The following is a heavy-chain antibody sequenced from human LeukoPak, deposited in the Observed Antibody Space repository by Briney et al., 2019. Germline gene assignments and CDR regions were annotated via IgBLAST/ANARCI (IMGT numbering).Heavy chain of an antibody. J-gene: IGHJ4*02. CDR3: AKDMSGTASGFDY. Sequence: GGSLRLSCAASGFTFDDYAMHWVRQAPGKGLEWVSGISWNSGSIGYADSVKGRFTISRDNAKNSLYLQMNSLRAEDMALYHCAKDMSGTASGFDYWGQGTLVTVSS. CDR1: GFTFDDYA. V-gene: IGHV3-9*03. CDR2: ISWNSGSI. D-gene: IGHD1-14*01.